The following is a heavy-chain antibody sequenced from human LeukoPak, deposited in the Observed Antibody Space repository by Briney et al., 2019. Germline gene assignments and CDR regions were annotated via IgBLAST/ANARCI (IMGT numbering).Heavy chain of an antibody. Sequence: GGSLRLSCAASGFTFTSYNMDWVRQAPGKGLEWLSSISSISNYIYYAESVKGRFTIPRDNAKNLLYLQMDSPRAEDMAIYYCARGGLQSQRLDLLDSWGQGVLVTVSS. CDR1: GFTFTSYN. CDR3: ARGGLQSQRLDLLDS. V-gene: IGHV3-21*01. D-gene: IGHD6-25*01. CDR2: ISSISNYI. J-gene: IGHJ4*02.